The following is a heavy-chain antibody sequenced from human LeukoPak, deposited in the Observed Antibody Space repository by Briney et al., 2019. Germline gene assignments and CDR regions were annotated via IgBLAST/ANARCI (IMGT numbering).Heavy chain of an antibody. CDR1: GGTFSNYA. D-gene: IGHD3-16*01. CDR2: INPNSGGT. CDR3: ARVRYRLAETYIDY. V-gene: IGHV1-2*02. J-gene: IGHJ4*02. Sequence: ASVKVSCKASGGTFSNYAIYWVRQAPGQGLEWMGWINPNSGGTNYAQKFQGRVTMTRDTSISTAYMELSRLRSDDTAVYYCARVRYRLAETYIDYWGQGTLVTVSS.